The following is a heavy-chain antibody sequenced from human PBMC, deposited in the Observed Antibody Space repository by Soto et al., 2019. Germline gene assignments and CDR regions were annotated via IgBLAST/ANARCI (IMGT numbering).Heavy chain of an antibody. J-gene: IGHJ6*02. CDR2: ISYDGSNK. CDR1: GFTFSSYG. V-gene: IGHV3-30*18. D-gene: IGHD3-9*01. Sequence: QVQLVESGGGVVQPGRSLRLSCAASGFTFSSYGMHWVRQAPGKGLEWVAVISYDGSNKYYADSVKGRFTISRDNSKNTLYLQMNSLRAEDTAVYYCAKGSKDILTGFYYYYGMDVWGQGTTVTVSS. CDR3: AKGSKDILTGFYYYYGMDV.